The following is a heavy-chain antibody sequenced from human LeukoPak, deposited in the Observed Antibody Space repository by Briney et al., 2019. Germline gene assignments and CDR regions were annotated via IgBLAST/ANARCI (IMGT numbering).Heavy chain of an antibody. CDR3: ASRYCSGGSCRPDWGYYGMDV. D-gene: IGHD2-15*01. V-gene: IGHV4-4*07. CDR2: IYTSGST. J-gene: IGHJ6*02. CDR1: SGSISSYY. Sequence: SETLSLTCAVSSGSISSYYWSWIRQPAGKGLEWIGRIYTSGSTNYNPSLKSRVTMSVDTSKNQFSLKLSSVTAADTAVYYCASRYCSGGSCRPDWGYYGMDVWGQGTTVTVSS.